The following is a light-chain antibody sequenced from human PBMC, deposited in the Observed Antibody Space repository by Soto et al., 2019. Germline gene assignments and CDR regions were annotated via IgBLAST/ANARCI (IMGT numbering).Light chain of an antibody. V-gene: IGKV4-1*01. CDR1: QSVLYSSNNKKY. J-gene: IGKJ5*01. Sequence: DIVMTQSPDSLAVSLGERATINCKSSQSVLYSSNNKKYLAWYQQKPGQPPKLLIYWASTRESGVPDRFSGSGSGTDFTLTISSLQAEDAAVYYCQQHYSIPITFGQGTRLDIK. CDR3: QQHYSIPIT. CDR2: WAS.